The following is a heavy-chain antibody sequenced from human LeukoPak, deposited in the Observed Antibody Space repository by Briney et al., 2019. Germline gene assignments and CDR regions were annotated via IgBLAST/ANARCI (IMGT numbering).Heavy chain of an antibody. Sequence: ASVKVSCKVSGYTLTELSMHWVRQAPGKGLEWMGGFDPEDGETIYAQKFQGRVTMTEDTSTDTAYMELSSLRSEDTAVYYCATMITFGGVIVKVYDYWGQGTLITVSS. CDR2: FDPEDGET. V-gene: IGHV1-24*01. CDR1: GYTLTELS. J-gene: IGHJ4*02. CDR3: ATMITFGGVIVKVYDY. D-gene: IGHD3-16*02.